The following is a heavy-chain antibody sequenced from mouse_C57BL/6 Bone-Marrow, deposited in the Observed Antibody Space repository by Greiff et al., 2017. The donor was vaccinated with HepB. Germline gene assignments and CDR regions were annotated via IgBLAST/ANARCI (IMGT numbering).Heavy chain of an antibody. CDR2: ISDGGSYT. CDR1: GFTFSSYA. CDR3: AREGLLRPFAY. Sequence: EVQVVESGGGLVKPGGSLKLSCAASGFTFSSYAMSWVRQTPEKRLEWVATISDGGSYTYYPDNVKGRFTISRDNAKNNLYLQMSHLKSEDTAMYYCAREGLLRPFAYWGQGTLVTVSA. D-gene: IGHD1-2*01. J-gene: IGHJ3*01. V-gene: IGHV5-4*01.